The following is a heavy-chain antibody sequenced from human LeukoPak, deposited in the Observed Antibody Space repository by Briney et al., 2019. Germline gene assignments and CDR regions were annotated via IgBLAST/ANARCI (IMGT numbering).Heavy chain of an antibody. Sequence: SVKGRFTISRDNAKNSLYLQMNSLRAEDTAVYYCARQEYCSGGSCYTWFDPWGQGTLVIVSS. J-gene: IGHJ5*02. CDR3: ARQEYCSGGSCYTWFDP. D-gene: IGHD2-15*01. V-gene: IGHV3-11*01.